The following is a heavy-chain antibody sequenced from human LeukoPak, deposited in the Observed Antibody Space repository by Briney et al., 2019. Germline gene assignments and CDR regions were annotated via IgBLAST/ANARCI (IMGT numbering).Heavy chain of an antibody. V-gene: IGHV3-30-3*01. CDR3: AREPYSSGWYFSYYFDY. CDR2: ISYDGSNK. Sequence: PGGSLRLSCAASGFTFSNYAMHWVRQAPGKGLEWVAVISYDGSNKYYADSVKGRFTISRDNSKNTLYLQMNSLRAEDTAVYYCAREPYSSGWYFSYYFDYWGQGTLVTVYS. CDR1: GFTFSNYA. J-gene: IGHJ4*02. D-gene: IGHD6-19*01.